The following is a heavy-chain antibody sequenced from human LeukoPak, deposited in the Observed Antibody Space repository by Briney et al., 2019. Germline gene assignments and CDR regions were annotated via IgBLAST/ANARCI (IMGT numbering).Heavy chain of an antibody. D-gene: IGHD3-22*01. V-gene: IGHV3-33*06. Sequence: GGSLRLSCAASGFTFSSYGMHWVRQAPGKGLEWVAVTWYDGSNKYYADSVKGRFTISRDNSKNTLYLQMNSLRAEDTAVYYCAKDRANYYYDSSVLDYWGQGTLVTVSS. J-gene: IGHJ4*02. CDR3: AKDRANYYYDSSVLDY. CDR1: GFTFSSYG. CDR2: TWYDGSNK.